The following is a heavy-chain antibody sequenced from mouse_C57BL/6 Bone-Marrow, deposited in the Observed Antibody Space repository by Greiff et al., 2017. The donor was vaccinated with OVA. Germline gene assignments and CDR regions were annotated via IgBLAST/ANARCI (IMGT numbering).Heavy chain of an antibody. CDR1: GYTFTSYW. J-gene: IGHJ3*01. D-gene: IGHD2-4*01. CDR3: ARLGERNYDYDEGFAY. Sequence: QVQLQQPGAELVRPGSSVKLSCKASGYTFTSYWMHWVKQRPIQGLEWIGNIDPSDSETHYNQKFKDKATLTVDKSSSTAYMQLSSLTSEDSAVYYCARLGERNYDYDEGFAYWGQGTLVTVSA. CDR2: IDPSDSET. V-gene: IGHV1-52*01.